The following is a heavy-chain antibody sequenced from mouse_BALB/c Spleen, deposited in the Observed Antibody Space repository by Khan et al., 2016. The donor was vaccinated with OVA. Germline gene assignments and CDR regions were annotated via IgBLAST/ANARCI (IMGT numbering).Heavy chain of an antibody. CDR1: GYSITSGYA. D-gene: IGHD1-1*01. CDR2: ISYSGGT. Sequence: VQLKESGPGLVKPSQSPSLTCTVTGYSITSGYAWNWIRQFPGNKLEWMGYISYSGGTSYNPSLKSRTSITRDTSNNQFFLQLNSVTSEDTATYYCARGNYYGDYFDYWGQGTPVTVSS. J-gene: IGHJ2*01. V-gene: IGHV3-2*02. CDR3: ARGNYYGDYFDY.